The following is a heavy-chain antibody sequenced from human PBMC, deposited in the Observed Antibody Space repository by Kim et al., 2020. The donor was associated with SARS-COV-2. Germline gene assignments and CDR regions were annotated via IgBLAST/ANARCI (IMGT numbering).Heavy chain of an antibody. J-gene: IGHJ3*02. CDR1: GFTFSSYA. CDR2: ISYDGSNK. Sequence: GGSLRLSCAASGFTFSSYAMHWVRQAPGKGLEWVAVISYDGSNKYYADSVKGRFTISRDNSKNTLYLQMNSLRAEDTAVYYCARISSGSYRGRDADAFDIWGQGTMVTVSS. D-gene: IGHD3-10*01. V-gene: IGHV3-30*04. CDR3: ARISSGSYRGRDADAFDI.